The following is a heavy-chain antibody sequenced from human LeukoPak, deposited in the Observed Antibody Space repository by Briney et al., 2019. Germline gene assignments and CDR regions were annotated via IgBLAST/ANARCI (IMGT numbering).Heavy chain of an antibody. CDR2: ISGSGGST. CDR1: GFTFSSYA. J-gene: IGHJ4*02. V-gene: IGHV3-23*01. D-gene: IGHD3-22*01. CDR3: AKDQYYYDSSGYTREYYFDY. Sequence: GGSLRLSCAASGFTFSSYAMSWVRQAPGKGLEWVSAISGSGGSTYYADSVKGRFTISRDNSKNTLYLQVNSLRAEDTAVYYCAKDQYYYDSSGYTREYYFDYWGQGTLVTVSS.